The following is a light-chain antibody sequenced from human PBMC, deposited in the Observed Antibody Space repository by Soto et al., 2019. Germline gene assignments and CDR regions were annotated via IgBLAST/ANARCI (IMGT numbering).Light chain of an antibody. J-gene: IGLJ2*01. CDR1: SSDVGGHNH. V-gene: IGLV2-14*03. CDR2: DVS. CDR3: SSFRSRTTLL. Sequence: QSALTKPASVSGSPGQSITISCTGTSSDVGGHNHVSWYQQHPGTAPKLMIYDVSNRPPGVSNRFSGAKSGNTASLTISGLQAEDEADYYCSSFRSRTTLLFGGGTKLTVL.